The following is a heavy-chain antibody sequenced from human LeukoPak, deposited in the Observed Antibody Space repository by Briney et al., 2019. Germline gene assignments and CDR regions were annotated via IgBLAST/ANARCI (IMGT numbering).Heavy chain of an antibody. CDR2: ISSSGST. V-gene: IGHV4-59*08. Sequence: PSETPSLTCTVSGGSISSYYWSWIRQPPGKALEWIGYISSSGSTNYNPSLKSRVTISVDTSRNQFSLKLSSVTAADTAVYFCARLRLTRMTGYYFDKWGQGTLVTVSS. CDR3: ARLRLTRMTGYYFDK. D-gene: IGHD3-9*01. CDR1: GGSISSYY. J-gene: IGHJ4*02.